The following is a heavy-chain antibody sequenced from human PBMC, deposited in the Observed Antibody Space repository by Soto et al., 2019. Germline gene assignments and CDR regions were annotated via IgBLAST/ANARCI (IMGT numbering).Heavy chain of an antibody. CDR3: ARARIAARPRAFDI. Sequence: QVQLVESGGGVVQPGRSLRLSCAASGFTFSSYGMHWVRQAPGKGLEWVAVISYDGSNKYYADSVKGRFTISRDNSKNTLYLQMNSLRAEDTAVYYCARARIAARPRAFDIWGQGTMVTVSS. CDR2: ISYDGSNK. V-gene: IGHV3-30*03. J-gene: IGHJ3*02. D-gene: IGHD6-6*01. CDR1: GFTFSSYG.